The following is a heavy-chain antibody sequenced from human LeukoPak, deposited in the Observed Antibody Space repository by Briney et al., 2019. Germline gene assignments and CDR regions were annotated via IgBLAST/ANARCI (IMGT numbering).Heavy chain of an antibody. CDR2: IYHSGST. V-gene: IGHV4-59*01. J-gene: IGHJ4*02. CDR3: ATGYSSTWYYFDY. CDR1: GDSISSYY. D-gene: IGHD6-13*01. Sequence: PSETLSLTCTVSGDSISSYYWSWIRQPPGKGLEWIGYIYHSGSTNYNPSLKSRVTISADTSKDQFSLKLASVTAADTAVYYCATGYSSTWYYFDYWGQGTLVTVSA.